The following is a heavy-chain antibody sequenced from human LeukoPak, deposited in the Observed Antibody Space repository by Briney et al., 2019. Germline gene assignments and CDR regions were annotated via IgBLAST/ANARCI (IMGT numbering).Heavy chain of an antibody. J-gene: IGHJ5*02. Sequence: SQTLSLTCTVSGGSISSGSYYWSWIRQPAGKGLEWIGRIYTGGSTNYNPSLKSRVTISVDTSKNQFSLKLSSVTAADTAVYYCARENAPRVDKRLWFGDRSQDWFDPWGQGTLVTVSS. CDR2: IYTGGST. CDR1: GGSISSGSYY. V-gene: IGHV4-61*02. D-gene: IGHD3-10*01. CDR3: ARENAPRVDKRLWFGDRSQDWFDP.